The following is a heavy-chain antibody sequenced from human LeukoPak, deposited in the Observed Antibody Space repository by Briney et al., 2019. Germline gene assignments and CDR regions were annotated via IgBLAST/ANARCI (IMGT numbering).Heavy chain of an antibody. J-gene: IGHJ6*03. V-gene: IGHV3-11*01. CDR1: GFTFTDYY. CDR2: ISGSGTTI. Sequence: GGSLRLSCAASGFTFTDYYMSWVRQAPGKGLECVSYISGSGTTIYYADSVKGRFTISRDNGKNSLYLQMNSLRAEDTAVYYCVRDDFPFYYDSRGSPMDVWGKGTTVTVSS. CDR3: VRDDFPFYYDSRGSPMDV. D-gene: IGHD3-22*01.